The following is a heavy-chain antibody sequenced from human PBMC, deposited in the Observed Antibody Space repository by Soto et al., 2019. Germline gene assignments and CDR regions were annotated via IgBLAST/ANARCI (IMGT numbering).Heavy chain of an antibody. CDR1: GYTFSSYT. D-gene: IGHD3-10*01. J-gene: IGHJ4*02. CDR3: ARVEAPFGESLH. V-gene: IGHV1-18*01. CDR2: ISPDDGNT. Sequence: ASVKVSCKTSGYTFSSYTIAWVRQAPGQGLEWLGWISPDDGNTEYEQKFQGRVTMTADTLTNNAYMELRSLKYDDTAVYYCARVEAPFGESLHWGQRTPVTVSS.